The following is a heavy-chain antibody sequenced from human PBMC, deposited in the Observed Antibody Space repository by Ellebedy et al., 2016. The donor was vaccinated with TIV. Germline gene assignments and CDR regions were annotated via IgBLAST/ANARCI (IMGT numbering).Heavy chain of an antibody. CDR3: TRDRLYSSASMF. V-gene: IGHV3-49*03. Sequence: GESLKISCTASGFTFGDYAMSWFRQAPGKGLEWVGFIRSKAYGGATEYAASVKGRFTISRDDAKTIAYLQMNSLKTEDTAVYYCTRDRLYSSASMFWGQGTLVTVSS. CDR2: IRSKAYGGAT. D-gene: IGHD6-6*01. CDR1: GFTFGDYA. J-gene: IGHJ4*02.